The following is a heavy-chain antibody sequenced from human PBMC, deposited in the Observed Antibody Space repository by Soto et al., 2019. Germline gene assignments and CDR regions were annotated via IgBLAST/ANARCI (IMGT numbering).Heavy chain of an antibody. CDR3: AREIIPLTTDWYFDL. Sequence: QVQLLESGPGLVKPSQTLSLTCTVSGGSISGGVYYWSWIRQPPGKGLEWIGYIFDSGSTYYNPSLKSRVTISVDTSKNQFSLRLSSVTAADTAVYYCAREIIPLTTDWYFDLWGRGTLVTVSS. J-gene: IGHJ2*01. D-gene: IGHD4-17*01. CDR1: GGSISGGVYY. V-gene: IGHV4-30-4*01. CDR2: IFDSGST.